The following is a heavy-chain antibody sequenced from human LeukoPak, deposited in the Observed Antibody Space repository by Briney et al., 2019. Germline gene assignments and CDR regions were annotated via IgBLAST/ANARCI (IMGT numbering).Heavy chain of an antibody. J-gene: IGHJ3*02. CDR3: ARESLRRDAFDI. V-gene: IGHV3-21*01. CDR2: ISSSSSYI. Sequence: GGSLRLSCAASGFTFSSYSVNWVRQAPGKGLEWVSSISSSSSYIYYADSVKGRFTTSRDNAKNSLYLQMNSLRAEDTAVYYCARESLRRDAFDIWGQGTMVTVSS. D-gene: IGHD4-17*01. CDR1: GFTFSSYS.